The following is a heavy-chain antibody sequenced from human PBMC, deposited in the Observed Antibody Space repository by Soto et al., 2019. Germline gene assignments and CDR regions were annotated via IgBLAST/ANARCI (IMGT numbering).Heavy chain of an antibody. D-gene: IGHD1-26*01. V-gene: IGHV3-48*02. CDR3: ARDTKPASGSYHPYAFDI. CDR2: ISSSSSTI. CDR1: GFTFSSYS. Sequence: GGSLRLSCAASGFTFSSYSMNWVRQAPGKGLEWVSYISSSSSTIYYADSVKGRFTISRDNAKNSLYLQMNSLRDEDTAVYYCARDTKPASGSYHPYAFDIWGQGTMVTVSS. J-gene: IGHJ3*02.